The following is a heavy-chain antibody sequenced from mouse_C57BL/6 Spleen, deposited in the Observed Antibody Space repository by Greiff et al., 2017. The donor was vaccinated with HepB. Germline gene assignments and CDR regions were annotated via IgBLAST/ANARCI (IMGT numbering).Heavy chain of an antibody. CDR1: GYTFTSYW. Sequence: QVQLQQPGAELVKPGASVKLSCKASGYTFTSYWMQWVKQRPGQGLEWTGEIDPSDSYTNSNQKFTGKATLTVETSSSTAYMQLSSLTSEDSAVYYCARGPLTVRDAMDYWGQGTSVTVSS. J-gene: IGHJ4*01. CDR3: ARGPLTVRDAMDY. CDR2: IDPSDSYT. D-gene: IGHD1-1*01. V-gene: IGHV1-50*01.